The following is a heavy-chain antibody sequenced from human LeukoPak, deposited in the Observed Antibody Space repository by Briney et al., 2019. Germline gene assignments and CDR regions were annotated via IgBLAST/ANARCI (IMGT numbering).Heavy chain of an antibody. CDR1: GGSIGSGDYY. D-gene: IGHD5-12*01. J-gene: IGHJ5*02. CDR3: ARGSDIVATIWFDP. Sequence: PSETLSLTCTVSGGSIGSGDYYWSWIRQHPGKGLEWIGYIYYSGSTYYNPSHKSRVTISGDTSKNQFSLKLSSVTAADTAVYYCARGSDIVATIWFDPWGQGILVTVSS. V-gene: IGHV4-31*03. CDR2: IYYSGST.